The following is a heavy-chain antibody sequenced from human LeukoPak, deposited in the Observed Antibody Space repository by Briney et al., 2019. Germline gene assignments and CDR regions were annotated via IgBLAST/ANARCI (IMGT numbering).Heavy chain of an antibody. CDR3: ARAPALELPWFDP. D-gene: IGHD1-7*01. V-gene: IGHV4-34*01. Sequence: PSETLSLTCAVYGGSFSGYYWSWIRQPPGKGLEWIGEINHSGSTNYNPSLKSRVTISVDTSKNQFSLKLSSVIAADTAVYYCARAPALELPWFDPWGQGTLVTVSS. J-gene: IGHJ5*02. CDR1: GGSFSGYY. CDR2: INHSGST.